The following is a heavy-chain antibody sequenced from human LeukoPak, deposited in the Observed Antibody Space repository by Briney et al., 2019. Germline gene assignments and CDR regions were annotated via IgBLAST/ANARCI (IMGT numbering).Heavy chain of an antibody. CDR2: IYPVDSYT. Sequence: GESLKISCQGSGYSFTSYWIGWVRQMPGKSLEWMVIIYPVDSYTRFRPSFQGQVSNSADKSINNAYLQWSSLKAADTAMYYCARLQIPGDYYYYGMDVWGQGTTVTVSS. J-gene: IGHJ6*02. V-gene: IGHV5-51*01. CDR3: ARLQIPGDYYYYGMDV. CDR1: GYSFTSYW. D-gene: IGHD2-2*02.